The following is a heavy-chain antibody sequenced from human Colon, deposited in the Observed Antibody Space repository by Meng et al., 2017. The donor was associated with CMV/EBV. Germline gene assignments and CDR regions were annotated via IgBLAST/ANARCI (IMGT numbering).Heavy chain of an antibody. CDR2: ITSSSSFI. CDR1: GFTFDTYS. V-gene: IGHV3-21*01. CDR3: ARGLGTPT. J-gene: IGHJ5*02. D-gene: IGHD1-14*01. Sequence: GGSLRLSCAASGFTFDTYSMNWVRQAPGTGQQWVASITSSSSFIYYADSVKGRFTISRDNAKSSLYLQMNDLQVDDTAVYYCARGLGTPTWGQGTLVTVSS.